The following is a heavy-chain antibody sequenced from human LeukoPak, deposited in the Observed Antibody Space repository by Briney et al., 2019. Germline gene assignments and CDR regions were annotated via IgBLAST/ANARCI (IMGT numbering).Heavy chain of an antibody. CDR3: ARVANYDILTGYYFDY. J-gene: IGHJ4*02. CDR2: INPNSGGT. V-gene: IGHV1-2*02. D-gene: IGHD3-9*01. Sequence: ASVKVSCKPSGYTFTRYYMHWVRQAPGQGLEWMGWINPNSGGTNYAQKFQGRVTMTRDTSISTAYMELSRLRSDDTAVYYCARVANYDILTGYYFDYWGQGTLVTVSS. CDR1: GYTFTRYY.